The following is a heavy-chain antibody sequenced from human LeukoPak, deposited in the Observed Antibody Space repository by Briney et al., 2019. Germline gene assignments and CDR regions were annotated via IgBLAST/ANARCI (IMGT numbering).Heavy chain of an antibody. CDR1: GFTFSSYG. V-gene: IGHV3-30*18. CDR2: ISYDGSNK. CDR3: AKDLGVLRYFDFFSTSDY. Sequence: PGGSLRLSCAASGFTFSSYGMHWVRQAPGKGLEWVAVISYDGSNKYYADSVKGRFTISRDNSKNTLYLQMNSLRAEDTAVYYCAKDLGVLRYFDFFSTSDYWGQGTLVTVSS. D-gene: IGHD3-9*01. J-gene: IGHJ4*02.